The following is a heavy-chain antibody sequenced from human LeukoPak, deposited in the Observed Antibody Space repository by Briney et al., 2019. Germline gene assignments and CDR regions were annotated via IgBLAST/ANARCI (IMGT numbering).Heavy chain of an antibody. CDR1: GFTFRNYW. V-gene: IGHV3-7*03. J-gene: IGHJ4*02. D-gene: IGHD3-3*01. CDR3: ASGVVFDF. CDR2: INQDGSER. Sequence: GGSLRFSCEASGFTFRNYWMSWVRQAPGKGLECVASINQDGSERYYVDSVTGRFTISRDNSKNLVYLQMNTLRAEDTSIYYCASGVVFDFWGQGILVTVSS.